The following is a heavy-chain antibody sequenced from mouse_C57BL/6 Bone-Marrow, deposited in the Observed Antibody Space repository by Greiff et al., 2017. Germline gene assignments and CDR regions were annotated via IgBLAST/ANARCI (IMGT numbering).Heavy chain of an antibody. CDR3: ARKDYCSSYYWYFDV. CDR1: GFSLTSYA. CDR2: IWTGGGT. V-gene: IGHV2-9-1*01. J-gene: IGHJ1*03. D-gene: IGHD1-1*01. Sequence: VKLLESGPGLVAPSPCLYITCTASGFSLTSYAISWVRQPPGKGLEWLGVIWTGGGTNYYSALNPRLSISKDNARSQVFLKMNSLQTDDTARYYWARKDYCSSYYWYFDVWGTGTTVTVSS.